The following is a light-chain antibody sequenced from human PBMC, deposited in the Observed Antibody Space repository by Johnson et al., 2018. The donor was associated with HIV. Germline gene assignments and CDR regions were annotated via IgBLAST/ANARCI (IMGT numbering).Light chain of an antibody. J-gene: IGLJ1*01. CDR2: DNN. V-gene: IGLV1-51*01. Sequence: SVLTQPPSVSAAPGQKVTISCSGSNSNIGHNYVSWYQQLPGTAPKLLIYDNNKRPSGIPDRFSGSKSGTSATLAITGLQTGDEADYYCGSWDSSLSALYVFGTGTKVAVL. CDR1: NSNIGHNY. CDR3: GSWDSSLSALYV.